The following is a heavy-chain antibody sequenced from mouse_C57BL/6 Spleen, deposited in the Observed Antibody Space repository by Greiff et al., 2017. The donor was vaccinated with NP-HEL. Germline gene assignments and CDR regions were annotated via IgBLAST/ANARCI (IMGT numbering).Heavy chain of an antibody. CDR2: INPNNGGT. CDR1: GYTFTDYY. CDR3: ARSLYGNYEYFDV. J-gene: IGHJ1*03. Sequence: VQLQQSGPELVKPGASVKISCKASGYTFTDYYMNWVKQSHGKSLEWIGDINPNNGGTSYNQKFKGKATLTVDKSSSTAYMELRSLTSEDSAVYYCARSLYGNYEYFDVWGTGTTVTVSS. V-gene: IGHV1-26*01. D-gene: IGHD2-1*01.